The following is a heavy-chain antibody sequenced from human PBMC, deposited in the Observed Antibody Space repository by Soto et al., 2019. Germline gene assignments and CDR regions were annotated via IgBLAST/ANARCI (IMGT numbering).Heavy chain of an antibody. CDR1: GYSFTSYW. Sequence: GESLKISCEASGYSFTSYWIGWVRQMPGKGLEWMGIIHPCDSDTKYSPSFQGQVTISVDKSITTAYLQWSSLKASDTAMYYCARTPGPEVAASLEYYYFSGMDVWGQGTTVTVS. V-gene: IGHV5-51*01. CDR2: IHPCDSDT. CDR3: ARTPGPEVAASLEYYYFSGMDV. J-gene: IGHJ6*02. D-gene: IGHD2-15*01.